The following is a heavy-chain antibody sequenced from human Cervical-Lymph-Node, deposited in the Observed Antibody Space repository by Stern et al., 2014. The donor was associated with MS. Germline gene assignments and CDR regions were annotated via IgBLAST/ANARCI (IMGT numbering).Heavy chain of an antibody. J-gene: IGHJ4*02. CDR1: GYKFTNNW. CDR3: ARRGHGYMGIDY. V-gene: IGHV5-51*03. D-gene: IGHD5-24*01. Sequence: VQLVQSGAEVKKPGESLRISCEVSGYKFTNNWIGWVRQMPGKGLEWMGIIYRGDSETRYSPSFQGQVTILVDKSNTTAYLQWSILKASDTALYYCARRGHGYMGIDYWGQGTPVTVSS. CDR2: IYRGDSET.